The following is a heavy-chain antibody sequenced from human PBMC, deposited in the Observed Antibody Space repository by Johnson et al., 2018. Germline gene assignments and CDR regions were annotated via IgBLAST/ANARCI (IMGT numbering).Heavy chain of an antibody. CDR1: GFTFSDYY. CDR2: ITNSGSAI. J-gene: IGHJ6*03. Sequence: QVQLVESGGGLDKPGGSLRLSCEASGFTFSDYYMTWIRQAPGKGLEWFSYITNSGSAIYYADSVKGRFTISRDNAKNSLYLQMNSLRAEDTAVYYCARARDRANYMDVWGKGTTVTVSS. CDR3: ARARDRANYMDV. D-gene: IGHD2-15*01. V-gene: IGHV3-11*04.